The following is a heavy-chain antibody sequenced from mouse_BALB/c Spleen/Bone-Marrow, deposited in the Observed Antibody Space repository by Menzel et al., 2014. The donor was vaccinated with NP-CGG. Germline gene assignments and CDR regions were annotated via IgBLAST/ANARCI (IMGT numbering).Heavy chain of an antibody. CDR2: IRNKANGYTT. CDR1: GFTFTDYY. Sequence: EVHLVESGGGLVQPGSPLRLSCATSGFTFTDYYMNWVRQPPGKALEWLGFIRNKANGYTTEFSASVKGRFTISRDNSQSILYLQMNTLRAEDSATYYCARYDGYSDNAMDYWGQGTSVTVSS. V-gene: IGHV7-3*02. D-gene: IGHD2-3*01. CDR3: ARYDGYSDNAMDY. J-gene: IGHJ4*01.